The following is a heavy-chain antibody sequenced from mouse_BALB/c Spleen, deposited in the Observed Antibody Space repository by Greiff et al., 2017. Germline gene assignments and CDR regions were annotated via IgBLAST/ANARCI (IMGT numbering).Heavy chain of an antibody. CDR1: GYSITSDYA. D-gene: IGHD4-1*01. J-gene: IGHJ3*01. V-gene: IGHV3-2*02. CDR2: ISYSGST. CDR3: ARTGRGGFAY. Sequence: EVKLMESGPGLVKPSQSLSLTCTVTGYSITSDYAWNWIRQFPGNKLEWMGYISYSGSTSYNPSLKSRISITRDTSKNQFFLQLNSVTTEDTATYYCARTGRGGFAYWGQGTLVTVSA.